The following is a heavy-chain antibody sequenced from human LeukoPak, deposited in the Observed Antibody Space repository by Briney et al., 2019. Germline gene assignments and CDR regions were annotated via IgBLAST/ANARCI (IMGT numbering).Heavy chain of an antibody. D-gene: IGHD4-17*01. CDR2: IYHSGST. CDR1: GYSISSGYY. CDR3: ARPVTTYWFDP. V-gene: IGHV4-38-2*01. Sequence: SETLSLTCAASGYSISSGYYWGWIRQPPGKGLEWIGSIYHSGSTYYNPSLKSRVTISVDTSKNQFSLKLSSVTAADTAVYYCARPVTTYWFDPWGQGTLVTVSS. J-gene: IGHJ5*02.